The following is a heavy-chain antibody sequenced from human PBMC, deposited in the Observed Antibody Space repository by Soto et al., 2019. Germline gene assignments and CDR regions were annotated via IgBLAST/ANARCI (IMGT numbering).Heavy chain of an antibody. CDR2: ISSDGNNK. D-gene: IGHD6-13*01. CDR1: GFTFSSYA. CDR3: AKDAAAAGTFDY. Sequence: QVQLVESGGGVVQPGRSLRLACAASGFTFSSYAMQWVRQAPGKGLEWVGVISSDGNNKYYVDSVKGRFTISRDNSKNMLYLQMNSLRVEDTAVYYCAKDAAAAGTFDYWGQGTLVTVSS. J-gene: IGHJ4*02. V-gene: IGHV3-30*18.